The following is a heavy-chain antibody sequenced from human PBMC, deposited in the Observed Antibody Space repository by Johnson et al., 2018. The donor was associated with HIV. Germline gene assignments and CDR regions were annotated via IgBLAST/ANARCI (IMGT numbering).Heavy chain of an antibody. CDR1: GFTFSSYA. D-gene: IGHD1-1*01. V-gene: IGHV3-30*04. CDR3: ARDGQLGAFDI. J-gene: IGHJ3*02. CDR2: ISYDGSNK. Sequence: QMQLVESGGGVVQPGRSLRLSCAASGFTFSSYAMHWVRQAPGKGLEWVAVISYDGSNKYYADSVKGRFTISRDNSKNTLYLQMNSLRAEDTAVYYCARDGQLGAFDIWGQGTMVTVSS.